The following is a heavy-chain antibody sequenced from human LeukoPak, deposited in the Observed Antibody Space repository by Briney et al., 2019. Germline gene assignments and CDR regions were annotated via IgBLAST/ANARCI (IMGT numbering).Heavy chain of an antibody. Sequence: SETLSLTCTVSGGSISNSSYFWGWIRQPPGKGLEWIGSIYFTGTTYYNPSLKSRVTVSENTSKNQLSLRVTSVTATDTAVYYCARGVNFCSSSHCRGDYFDSGGQGTLVTVSS. CDR3: ARGVNFCSSSHCRGDYFDS. V-gene: IGHV4-39*01. CDR1: GGSISNSSYF. J-gene: IGHJ4*02. D-gene: IGHD2-2*01. CDR2: IYFTGTT.